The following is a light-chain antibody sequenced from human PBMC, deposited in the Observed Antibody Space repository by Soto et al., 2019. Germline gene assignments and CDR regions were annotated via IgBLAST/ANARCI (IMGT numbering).Light chain of an antibody. Sequence: QSALTQPASVSGSPGQSITISCTGAVSEVAGYTYVSWYQQHPGKGPKVIIYDVSNRPSGVSNRFSGSKSGTTASLTISGLQAEDEADYYCSSFTSILGLFGGGTKLTVL. CDR2: DVS. J-gene: IGLJ2*01. V-gene: IGLV2-14*03. CDR1: VSEVAGYTY. CDR3: SSFTSILGL.